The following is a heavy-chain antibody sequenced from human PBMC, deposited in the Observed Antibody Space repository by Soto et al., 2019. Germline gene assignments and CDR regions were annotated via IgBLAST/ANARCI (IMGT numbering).Heavy chain of an antibody. CDR3: AKEHCSGGSCYGYYYYYGMDV. J-gene: IGHJ6*02. Sequence: EVQLLEAGGGLVQPGGLLRLSGAAAVFTFSSDAMSCVHEAREEVVGVVSVSSGSGGSKYDADSVRGRFTISRDNSKNTLYLQMNSLRAEDTAVYYCAKEHCSGGSCYGYYYYYGMDVWGQGTTVTVSS. D-gene: IGHD2-15*01. CDR1: VFTFSSDA. CDR2: SSGSGGSK. V-gene: IGHV3-23*01.